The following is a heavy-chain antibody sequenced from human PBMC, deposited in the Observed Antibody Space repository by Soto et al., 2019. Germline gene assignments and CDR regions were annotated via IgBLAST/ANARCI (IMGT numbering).Heavy chain of an antibody. CDR3: ARGPQIYSSGWYRYYYYGMDV. Sequence: SETLSLTCAVYGGSFSGYYWSWIRQPPGKGLEWIGEINHSGSTNYNPSLKSRVTISVDTSKNQFSLKLSSVTAADTAVYYCARGPQIYSSGWYRYYYYGMDVWGQGTTVTVSS. CDR1: GGSFSGYY. CDR2: INHSGST. J-gene: IGHJ6*02. D-gene: IGHD6-19*01. V-gene: IGHV4-34*01.